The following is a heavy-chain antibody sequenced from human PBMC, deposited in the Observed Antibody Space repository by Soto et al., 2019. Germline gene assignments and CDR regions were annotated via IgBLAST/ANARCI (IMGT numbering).Heavy chain of an antibody. J-gene: IGHJ6*02. CDR1: GYTLTELS. CDR3: ATPRGYDSSGYPPGMDV. D-gene: IGHD3-22*01. V-gene: IGHV1-24*01. Sequence: ASGKVSCKVSGYTLTELSMHWVRQAPGKGLEWMGGFDPEDGETIYAQKFQGRVTMTEDTSTDTAYMELSSLRSEDTAVYYCATPRGYDSSGYPPGMDVWGQGTTVTVSS. CDR2: FDPEDGET.